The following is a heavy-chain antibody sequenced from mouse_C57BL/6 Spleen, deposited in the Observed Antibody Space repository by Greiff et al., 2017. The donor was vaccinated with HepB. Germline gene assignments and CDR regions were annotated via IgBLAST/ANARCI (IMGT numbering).Heavy chain of an antibody. CDR1: GYTFTSYW. D-gene: IGHD2-1*01. CDR3: ARGGGNYFYYFDY. Sequence: VKLVESGTELVKPGASVKLSCKASGYTFTSYWMHWVKQRPGQGLEWIGNINPSNGGTNYNEKFKSKATLTVDKSSSTAYMQLSSLTSEDSAVYYCARGGGNYFYYFDYWGQGTTLTVSS. J-gene: IGHJ2*01. CDR2: INPSNGGT. V-gene: IGHV1-53*01.